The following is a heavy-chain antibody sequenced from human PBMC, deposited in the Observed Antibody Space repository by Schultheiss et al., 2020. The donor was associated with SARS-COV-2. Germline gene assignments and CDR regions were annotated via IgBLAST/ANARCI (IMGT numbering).Heavy chain of an antibody. CDR1: GGSISSGGYY. Sequence: SETLSLTCTVSGGSISSGGYYWSWIRQHPGKGLEWIGYIYYSGSTYYNPSLKSRVTISVDTSKNQFSLKLSSVTAADTAVYYCARVLSLRIAVAGRLRNFDYWGQGTLVTVSS. CDR2: IYYSGST. V-gene: IGHV4-31*03. CDR3: ARVLSLRIAVAGRLRNFDY. D-gene: IGHD6-19*01. J-gene: IGHJ4*02.